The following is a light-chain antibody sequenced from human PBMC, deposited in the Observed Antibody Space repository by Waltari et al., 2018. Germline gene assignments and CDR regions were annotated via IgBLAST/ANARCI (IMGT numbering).Light chain of an antibody. CDR2: GAS. V-gene: IGKV3D-20*02. Sequence: EIVLTQSPGTLSLSPGERATLSCRASQSVSSSYLAWYQQKPGQAPRLLIYGASNRATGVPARFRGSGSGTEFTLTISSLEAEDFAVYYCQQRSNWTPHTFGQGARLDIK. J-gene: IGKJ2*01. CDR1: QSVSSSY. CDR3: QQRSNWTPHT.